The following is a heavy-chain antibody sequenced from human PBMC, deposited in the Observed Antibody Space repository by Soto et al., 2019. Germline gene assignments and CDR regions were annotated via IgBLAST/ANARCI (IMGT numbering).Heavy chain of an antibody. D-gene: IGHD3-10*01. CDR1: GFTVSSNY. Sequence: GGSLRLSCAASGFTVSSNYMSWVRQAPGKGLEWVSVIYSGGSTYYADSVKGRFTISRDNSKNTLYLQMNSLRAEDTAVYYCARDLVARSGWFEDRWWAFDIWGQGTMVTVSS. V-gene: IGHV3-66*01. CDR2: IYSGGST. CDR3: ARDLVARSGWFEDRWWAFDI. J-gene: IGHJ3*02.